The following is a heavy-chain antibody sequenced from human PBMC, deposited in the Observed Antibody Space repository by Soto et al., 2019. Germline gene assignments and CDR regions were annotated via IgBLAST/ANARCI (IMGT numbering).Heavy chain of an antibody. J-gene: IGHJ4*02. Sequence: AISGSGGSTYYADSVKGRFTISRDNSKNTLYLQMNILRAEDTAVYYCAKDYYDSSGYQIYDFDYWGQGTLVTVSS. D-gene: IGHD3-22*01. CDR2: ISGSGGST. V-gene: IGHV3-23*01. CDR3: AKDYYDSSGYQIYDFDY.